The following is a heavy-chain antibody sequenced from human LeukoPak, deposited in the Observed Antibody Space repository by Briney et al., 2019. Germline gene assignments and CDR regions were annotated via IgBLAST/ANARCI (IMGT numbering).Heavy chain of an antibody. J-gene: IGHJ6*03. Sequence: GGSLRLSCAASGFTFSSYSMNWVRQAPAKGLEWVSSISSSSSYIYYADSVKGRFTISRDNAKNSLYLQMNSLRAEDTALYYCARHPVIYYHYYMDVWGKGTTVTVSS. CDR3: ARHPVIYYHYYMDV. CDR2: ISSSSSYI. V-gene: IGHV3-21*04. CDR1: GFTFSSYS. D-gene: IGHD4-11*01.